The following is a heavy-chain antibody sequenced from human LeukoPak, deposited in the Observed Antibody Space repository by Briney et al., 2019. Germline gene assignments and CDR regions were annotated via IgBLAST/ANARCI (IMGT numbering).Heavy chain of an antibody. J-gene: IGHJ6*02. CDR1: GGSISSSNW. D-gene: IGHD3-10*01. V-gene: IGHV4-4*02. Sequence: PSETLSLTCAVSGGSISSSNWWSWVRQPPGKRLEWIGEIYHSGSTNYNPSLKSRVTIPVDTSKNQFSLKLSSVTAADTAVYYCARDGVLLWFGERNYGMDVWGQGTTVTVSS. CDR2: IYHSGST. CDR3: ARDGVLLWFGERNYGMDV.